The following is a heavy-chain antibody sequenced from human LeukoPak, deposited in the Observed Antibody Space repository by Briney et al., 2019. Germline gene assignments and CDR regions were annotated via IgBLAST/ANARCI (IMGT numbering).Heavy chain of an antibody. CDR3: ARGFFKHKTAYEILTGWNYYYYMDV. V-gene: IGHV1-8*03. CDR2: MNPNRGNT. Sequence: ASVKVICKASGYTFTSYDINWVRQATGQGLDWIVWMNPNRGNTGYAEKFQGRVTINRNTSISTAYMELSSLRSEDTAVYYCARGFFKHKTAYEILTGWNYYYYMDVWGKGTTVTISS. D-gene: IGHD3-9*01. CDR1: GYTFTSYD. J-gene: IGHJ6*03.